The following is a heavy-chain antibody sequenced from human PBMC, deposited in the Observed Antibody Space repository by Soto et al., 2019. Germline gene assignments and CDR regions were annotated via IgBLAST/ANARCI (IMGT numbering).Heavy chain of an antibody. CDR3: AREDDGGDRDYYGLDV. CDR2: IHYRGSI. J-gene: IGHJ6*02. Sequence: QVQLQESGPGLVRPSQTLSLTCTVSGGSISTDHYHWTWIRQTPGKGLEGIGYIHYRGSIQSNPSLQRRVSMSVATSKNLFSLKLSSVTAADTAVYFCAREDDGGDRDYYGLDVWGQGTTVTVSS. CDR1: GGSISTDHYH. V-gene: IGHV4-30-4*01. D-gene: IGHD2-21*02.